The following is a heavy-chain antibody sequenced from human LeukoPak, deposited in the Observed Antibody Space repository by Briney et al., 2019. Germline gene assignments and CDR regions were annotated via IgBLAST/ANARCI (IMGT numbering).Heavy chain of an antibody. V-gene: IGHV1-18*01. CDR3: ARDTLLWFGELLRGVNWFDP. Sequence: ASVKVSCKASGYTFTSYGISWVRQAPGQGLEWMGWISAYNGNTNYAQKLQGRVTMTTDTSTSTAYMELRSLRSEDTAVYYCARDTLLWFGELLRGVNWFDPWGQGTLVTVSS. CDR1: GYTFTSYG. J-gene: IGHJ5*02. D-gene: IGHD3-10*01. CDR2: ISAYNGNT.